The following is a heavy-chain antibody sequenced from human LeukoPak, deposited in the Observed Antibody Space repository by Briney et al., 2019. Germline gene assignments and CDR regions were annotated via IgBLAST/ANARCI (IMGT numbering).Heavy chain of an antibody. CDR2: INHSAGT. J-gene: IGHJ3*02. CDR1: GGSFSGYY. V-gene: IGHV4-34*01. Sequence: SETLSLTCAVYGGSFSGYYWNWIRQPPGKGLEWIGEINHSAGTKYNPSLKSRVTISEDTSKNQFSLNLSSVTAADTAVYYCARDSRGFYGSRTFDIWGPGTMVTVSS. CDR3: ARDSRGFYGSRTFDI. D-gene: IGHD3-10*01.